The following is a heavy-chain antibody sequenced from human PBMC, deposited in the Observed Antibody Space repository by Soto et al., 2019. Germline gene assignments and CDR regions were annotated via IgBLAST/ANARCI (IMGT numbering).Heavy chain of an antibody. CDR1: GFSFSAYA. D-gene: IGHD2-21*02. CDR2: ISGGGGST. J-gene: IGHJ4*02. CDR3: AKDDCGSDCYSGLDY. Sequence: EVQLLESGGGLVQPGGSLRLSCAASGFSFSAYAMNWVRQAPGKGLEWVSVISGGGGSTYYADSVKGRFTISRDNSKNTLYLQMNSLRAEDTAIYYCAKDDCGSDCYSGLDYWGQGTLVTVSS. V-gene: IGHV3-23*01.